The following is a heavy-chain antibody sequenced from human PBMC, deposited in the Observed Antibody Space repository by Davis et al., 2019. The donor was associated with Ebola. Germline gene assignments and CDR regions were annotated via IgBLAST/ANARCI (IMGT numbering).Heavy chain of an antibody. CDR1: GYTFTSYG. J-gene: IGHJ4*02. V-gene: IGHV7-4-1*02. CDR3: ARGMGELALN. D-gene: IGHD3-16*01. Sequence: AASVKVSCKASGYTFTSYGISWVRQAPGQRFEWMGWITTNTASPTYARGFSERFVFSLDTSVDTAFLQINNLRAEDTAIYYCARGMGELALNWGQGTLVTVSS. CDR2: ITTNTASP.